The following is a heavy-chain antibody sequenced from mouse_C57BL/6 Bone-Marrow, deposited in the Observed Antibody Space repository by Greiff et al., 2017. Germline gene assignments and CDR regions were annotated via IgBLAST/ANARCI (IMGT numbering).Heavy chain of an antibody. CDR2: ISSGGSYT. J-gene: IGHJ1*03. CDR1: GFTFSSYG. CDR3: ARHSGYYDV. D-gene: IGHD1-3*01. V-gene: IGHV5-6*01. Sequence: EVKLMESGGDLVKPGGSLKLSCAASGFTFSSYGMSWVRQTPHKRLEWVATISSGGSYTYYPDSVKGRFTISRDNAKNTLYLQMSSLKSEDTAMYYCARHSGYYDVWGTGTTVTVSS.